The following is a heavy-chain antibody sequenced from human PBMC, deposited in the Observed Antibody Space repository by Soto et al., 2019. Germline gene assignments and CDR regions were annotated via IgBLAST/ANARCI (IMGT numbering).Heavy chain of an antibody. Sequence: QVQLQESGPGLVKPSQTLSLTCTVSGGSISSGNYYWSWIRQPPGKGLECIGFISSSGSTYYSTSLKSRVTISVDTSKRQFSLNLSFVTAADTAVYYCATMGTPATGLYFCDYWGQGSLVTVSS. J-gene: IGHJ4*02. CDR2: ISSSGST. V-gene: IGHV4-30-4*01. D-gene: IGHD2-15*01. CDR3: ATMGTPATGLYFCDY. CDR1: GGSISSGNYY.